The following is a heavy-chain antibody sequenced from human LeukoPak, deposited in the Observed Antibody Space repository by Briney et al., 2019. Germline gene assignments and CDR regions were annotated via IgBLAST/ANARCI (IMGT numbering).Heavy chain of an antibody. Sequence: PGGSLRLSCAASGFTVSSNYMSWVRQAPGKGLEWVSVIYSGGSTYYADSVKGRFTISRDNSKNTLYLQMNSLRAEDTAVYYCARNGRYYYDSSGYQDWYFGLWGRGTLVTVSS. CDR1: GFTVSSNY. J-gene: IGHJ2*01. V-gene: IGHV3-66*01. CDR2: IYSGGST. CDR3: ARNGRYYYDSSGYQDWYFGL. D-gene: IGHD3-22*01.